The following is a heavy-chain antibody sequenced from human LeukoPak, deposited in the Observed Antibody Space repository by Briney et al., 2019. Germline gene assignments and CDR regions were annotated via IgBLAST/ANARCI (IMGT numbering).Heavy chain of an antibody. Sequence: GGSLRLSCAASGFTFSTYWMSWVRQAPRKGLERVASIKQDGTEKYYVDSVKGRFTISRDNAKNSLYLQMNSLRAEDTAVYYCARDRRLAAAGVFFDYWGQGTLVTVSS. D-gene: IGHD6-13*01. J-gene: IGHJ4*02. CDR1: GFTFSTYW. CDR3: ARDRRLAAAGVFFDY. V-gene: IGHV3-7*03. CDR2: IKQDGTEK.